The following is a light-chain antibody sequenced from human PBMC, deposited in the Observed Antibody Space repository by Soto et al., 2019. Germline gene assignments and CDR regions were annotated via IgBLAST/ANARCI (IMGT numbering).Light chain of an antibody. Sequence: QSVLTQPASVSGSPGQSITISCTGTSSDVGAYNHVSWYQQHPGKAPKLMIYEVSNRPSGVSNRFSGSKSGNMASLTISGLQPDDEAYYYCTSYTNSHTWVFGGGTKLTVL. J-gene: IGLJ3*02. CDR1: SSDVGAYNH. V-gene: IGLV2-14*01. CDR3: TSYTNSHTWV. CDR2: EVS.